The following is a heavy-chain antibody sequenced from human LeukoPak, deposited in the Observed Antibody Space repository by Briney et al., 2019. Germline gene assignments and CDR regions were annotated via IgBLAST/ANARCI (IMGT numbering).Heavy chain of an antibody. V-gene: IGHV4-39*01. CDR3: ARRSGSYYTTDY. D-gene: IGHD1-26*01. Sequence: PSETLSLTCTVSGGSISSSSYYWGWIRQPPGKGLEWIGSIYYSGSTYYNPSLKSRVTISVDTSKNQFSLKLSSVTAADTAVYYCARRSGSYYTTDYWGQGTLVTVSS. CDR1: GGSISSSSYY. J-gene: IGHJ4*02. CDR2: IYYSGST.